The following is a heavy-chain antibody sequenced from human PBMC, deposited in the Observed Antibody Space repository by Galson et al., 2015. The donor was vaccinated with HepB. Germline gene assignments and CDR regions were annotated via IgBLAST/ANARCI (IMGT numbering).Heavy chain of an antibody. D-gene: IGHD6-13*01. Sequence: SETPSLTCIVSGGSISSENYYWGWIRQPPGKGLEWIGIINHSGNTYYTPSLRSRVTISVDTSKNQFSLKLSSVTAADTADYYCARQRGIAAEGWFYYYGMDVWGHGTTVTVSS. J-gene: IGHJ6*02. CDR1: GGSISSENYY. CDR3: ARQRGIAAEGWFYYYGMDV. CDR2: INHSGNT. V-gene: IGHV4-39*01.